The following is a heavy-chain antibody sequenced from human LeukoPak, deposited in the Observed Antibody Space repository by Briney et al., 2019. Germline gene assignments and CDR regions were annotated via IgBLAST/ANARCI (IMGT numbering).Heavy chain of an antibody. CDR3: ARHSSYYGSGKLYYFDY. V-gene: IGHV4-39*01. CDR2: IYYSGST. Sequence: SETLSLTCTVSGGSISSSSYYWGWIRQPPGKGLEWIGSIYYSGSTYYNPSLKSRVTISVETSKNQFSLKLSSVTAADTAVYYCARHSSYYGSGKLYYFDYWGQGTLVTVSS. CDR1: GGSISSSSYY. J-gene: IGHJ4*02. D-gene: IGHD3-10*01.